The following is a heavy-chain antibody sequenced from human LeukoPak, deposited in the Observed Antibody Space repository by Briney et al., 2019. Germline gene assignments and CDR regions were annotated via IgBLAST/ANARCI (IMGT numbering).Heavy chain of an antibody. CDR1: GYSITSTYW. V-gene: IGHV4-38-2*01. J-gene: IGHJ4*02. CDR3: ARVGGDDSTGHYSVDY. D-gene: IGHD3-22*01. CDR2: LHHSGST. Sequence: SETLSLTCAVSGYSITSTYWWGWIRPTPGTGLEWIGSLHHSGSTSYSPSLKSRVTISVDTSKNQFSLRLSSVTAADTAVYYCARVGGDDSTGHYSVDYWGQGTLVTVSS.